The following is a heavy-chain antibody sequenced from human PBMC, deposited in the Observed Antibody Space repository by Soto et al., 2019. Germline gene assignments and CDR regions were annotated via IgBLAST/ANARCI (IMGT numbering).Heavy chain of an antibody. CDR1: GGSINSGGYY. CDR2: IYYSGST. V-gene: IGHV4-31*03. Sequence: PSETLSLTCIVSGGSINSGGYYWSGIRQHPGKGLEWIGYIYYSGSTYYSPSLRSRITISIDTSKNLFSLKLSSVTAADTAVYYCARVPGGKYCSSDSCPYYYYYGMDVWGQGTTVTVSS. CDR3: ARVPGGKYCSSDSCPYYYYYGMDV. J-gene: IGHJ6*02. D-gene: IGHD2-2*01.